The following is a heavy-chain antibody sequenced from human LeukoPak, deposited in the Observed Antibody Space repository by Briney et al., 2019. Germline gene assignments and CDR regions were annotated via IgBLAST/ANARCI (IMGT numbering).Heavy chain of an antibody. J-gene: IGHJ4*02. V-gene: IGHV3-21*01. CDR2: ISSSSNYI. D-gene: IGHD6-13*01. CDR3: ARVAAGPF. Sequence: PGGSLRLSCAASGFTFSNYNMNWVRQAPGKGLEWVSSISSSSNYIYYADSVKGRFTISRDNAKNSLYLQMNSLRAEDSAVYYCARVAAGPFWGQGTLVTVSS. CDR1: GFTFSNYN.